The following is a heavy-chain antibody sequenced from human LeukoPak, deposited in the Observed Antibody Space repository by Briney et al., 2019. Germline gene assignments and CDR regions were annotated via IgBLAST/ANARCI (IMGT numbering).Heavy chain of an antibody. CDR1: GFTFSRYG. CDR3: AKDIGSWENCFHN. J-gene: IGHJ4*02. Sequence: GRSLRLSCASSGFTFSRYGMAWVRHAPSKGLEWVVVIEYDGGNKYYAYSVKGRFTISRDSPKNMLYLQMNSLRAEDTAVYYCAKDIGSWENCFHNWGQGTLVTVSS. V-gene: IGHV3-30*18. D-gene: IGHD6-13*01. CDR2: IEYDGGNK.